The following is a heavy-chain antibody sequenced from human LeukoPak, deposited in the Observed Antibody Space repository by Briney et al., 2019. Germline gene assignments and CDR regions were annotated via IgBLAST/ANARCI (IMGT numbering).Heavy chain of an antibody. J-gene: IGHJ4*02. V-gene: IGHV4-39*01. CDR2: IYYSGST. D-gene: IGHD3-22*01. CDR1: GGSISSSSYS. CDR3: ASETAAYYYDSSGYLLDY. Sequence: SETLSLTCTVSGGSISSSSYSWGWIRQPPGKGLEWIGSIYYSGSTYYNPSLKSRVTISVDTSKNQFSLKLSSVTAADTAVYYCASETAAYYYDSSGYLLDYWGQGTLVTVSS.